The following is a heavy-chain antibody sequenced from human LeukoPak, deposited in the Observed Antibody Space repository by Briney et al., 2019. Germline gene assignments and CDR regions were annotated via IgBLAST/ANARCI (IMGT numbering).Heavy chain of an antibody. Sequence: GSLRLSCAASGFTFSSYGMHWVRQAPGKGLEWVAVISYDGSNKYYADSVKGRFTISRDNSKNTLYLQMNSLRAEDTAVYYCARDWGGLSGVVIQYYFDYWGQGTLVTVSS. CDR3: ARDWGGLSGVVIQYYFDY. D-gene: IGHD3-3*01. CDR1: GFTFSSYG. V-gene: IGHV3-30*03. CDR2: ISYDGSNK. J-gene: IGHJ4*02.